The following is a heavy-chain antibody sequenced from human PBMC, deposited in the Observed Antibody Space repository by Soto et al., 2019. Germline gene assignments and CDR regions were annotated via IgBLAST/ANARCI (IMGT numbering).Heavy chain of an antibody. D-gene: IGHD6-6*01. CDR2: IWYDGSNK. CDR1: GFTFSSYG. V-gene: IGHV3-33*01. CDR3: ARSYVGIAAPPFGY. J-gene: IGHJ4*02. Sequence: SGGSLRLSCAASGFTFSSYGMHWVRQAPGKGLEWVAVIWYDGSNKYYADSVKGRFTISRDNSKNTLYLQMNSLRAEDTAVYYCARSYVGIAAPPFGYWGQGTLVTVSS.